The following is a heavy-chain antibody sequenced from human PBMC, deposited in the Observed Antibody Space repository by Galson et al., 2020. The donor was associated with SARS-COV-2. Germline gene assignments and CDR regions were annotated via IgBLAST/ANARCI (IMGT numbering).Heavy chain of an antibody. V-gene: IGHV3-9*01. Sequence: GGSLRLSCAASGFTFDDYAMHWVRQAPGKGPEWVSGITWNSGTIDYAASVKGRVTISRDNSKNSLYLQMNSLTPEDTPFYYCAKGPNSYTSNWYGIDYWGQGTLVIVS. CDR2: ITWNSGTI. J-gene: IGHJ4*02. CDR3: AKGPNSYTSNWYGIDY. CDR1: GFTFDDYA. D-gene: IGHD6-13*01.